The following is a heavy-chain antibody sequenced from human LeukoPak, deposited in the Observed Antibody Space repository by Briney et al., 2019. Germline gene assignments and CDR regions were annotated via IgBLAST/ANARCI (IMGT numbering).Heavy chain of an antibody. Sequence: GGSLRLSCAASGFTFSNYAMGWVRHAPGKGLVWVTFISDDGRNKFHARFVKGRFTISRHISKNTLFLQMNSLRAADTAVYYCARPRSSWEIVGHGAFHIWGQGPLVTLSS. V-gene: IGHV3-30*04. J-gene: IGHJ3*02. CDR3: ARPRSSWEIVGHGAFHI. CDR1: GFTFSNYA. CDR2: ISDDGRNK. D-gene: IGHD6-13*01.